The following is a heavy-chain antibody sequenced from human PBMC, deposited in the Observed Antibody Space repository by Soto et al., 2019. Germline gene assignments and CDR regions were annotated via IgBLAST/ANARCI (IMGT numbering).Heavy chain of an antibody. CDR1: GFTFSDYY. CDR2: ISSSGSTI. CDR3: ARPIHDYYDSSGYPNWFDP. J-gene: IGHJ5*02. V-gene: IGHV3-11*01. Sequence: GGSLRLSCAASGFTFSDYYMSWIRQAPGKGLEWVSYISSSGSTIYYADSVKGRFTISRDNAKNSLYLQMNSLRAEDTAVYYCARPIHDYYDSSGYPNWFDPWGQGTLVTVSS. D-gene: IGHD3-22*01.